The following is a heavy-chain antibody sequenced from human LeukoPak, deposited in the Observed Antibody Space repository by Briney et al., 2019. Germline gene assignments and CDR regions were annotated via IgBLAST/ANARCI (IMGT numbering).Heavy chain of an antibody. Sequence: ASVKVSCKVSGYTLTELSMHWVRQAPGKGLEWMGGFDPEDGETIYAQKFQGRVTMTKDTSTDTAYMELSSLRSEDTAVYYCATEYIDYYDSSGYYYALGYWGQGTLVTVSS. CDR3: ATEYIDYYDSSGYYYALGY. V-gene: IGHV1-24*01. CDR1: GYTLTELS. CDR2: FDPEDGET. D-gene: IGHD3-22*01. J-gene: IGHJ4*02.